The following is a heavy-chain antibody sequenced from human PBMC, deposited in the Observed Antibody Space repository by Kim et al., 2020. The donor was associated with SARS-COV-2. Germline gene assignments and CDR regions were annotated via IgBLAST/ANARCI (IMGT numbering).Heavy chain of an antibody. Sequence: TYYNPSLKSRVTISVDTSKNQFSLKLSSVPAADTAVYYCARQSLTGYFDYWGQGTLVTVSS. CDR2: T. V-gene: IGHV4-39*01. CDR3: ARQSLTGYFDY. J-gene: IGHJ4*02. D-gene: IGHD3-10*01.